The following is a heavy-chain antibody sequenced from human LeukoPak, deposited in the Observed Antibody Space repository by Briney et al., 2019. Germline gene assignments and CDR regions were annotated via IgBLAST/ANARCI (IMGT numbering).Heavy chain of an antibody. CDR3: ARDSTGSAAGTFTIDY. CDR2: INPSGGST. Sequence: ASVKVSCKTSGYIFSDFYIHWVRQAPGQGLEWMGIINPSGGSTSYAQKFQGRVTMTRDMSTSTVYMELSSLRSEDTAVYYCARDSTGSAAGTFTIDYWGQGTLVTVSS. CDR1: GYIFSDFY. J-gene: IGHJ4*02. D-gene: IGHD6-13*01. V-gene: IGHV1-46*01.